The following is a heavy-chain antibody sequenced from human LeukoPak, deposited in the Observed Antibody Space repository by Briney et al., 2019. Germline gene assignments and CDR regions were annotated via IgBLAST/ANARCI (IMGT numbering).Heavy chain of an antibody. V-gene: IGHV3-7*01. CDR1: GLTFSNCW. Sequence: GGSLRLSCAASGLTFSNCWMSWVRQSPGKGLEWVANINQDGSDMYYVDSVKGRFTISRDNGKISVYLQMNSLRAEETAVYYCASRYCSTPPFPYVGVFYYWGQGALVIVSS. D-gene: IGHD2-8*01. CDR2: INQDGSDM. J-gene: IGHJ4*01. CDR3: ASRYCSTPPFPYVGVFYY.